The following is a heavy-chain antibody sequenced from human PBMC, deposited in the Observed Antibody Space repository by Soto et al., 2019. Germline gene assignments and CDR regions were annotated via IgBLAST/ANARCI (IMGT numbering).Heavy chain of an antibody. CDR2: ISGNNGHT. J-gene: IGHJ6*02. D-gene: IGHD1-1*01. V-gene: IGHV1-18*01. CDR1: GYTFTTYG. CDR3: ARELEMPYCYTGLDV. Sequence: QVQLVQSGAEVRKPGASVKVSCKASGYTFTTYGIIWVRQAPGQGLEWMGWISGNNGHTKYAQKFQGRVTMTTDTSTSTVYIDLRRLLSHDTAVHYWARELEMPYCYTGLDVWGQGTTVTVSS.